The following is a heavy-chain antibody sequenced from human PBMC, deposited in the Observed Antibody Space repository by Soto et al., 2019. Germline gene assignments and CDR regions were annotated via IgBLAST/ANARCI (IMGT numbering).Heavy chain of an antibody. Sequence: QVQLVQSGAEVKKPGSSVKVSCKASGGTFSSYAISWVRQAPGQGLEWMGGIIPISGTANYAQKFQGRLTITAEESTSTAYMELSRLRSEDTAVSYSARSQGMRTSLEISYDYYYGMDVWGPADRVSVSS. D-gene: IGHD2-2*01. V-gene: IGHV1-69*01. J-gene: IGHJ6*02. CDR3: ARSQGMRTSLEISYDYYYGMDV. CDR1: GGTFSSYA. CDR2: IIPISGTA.